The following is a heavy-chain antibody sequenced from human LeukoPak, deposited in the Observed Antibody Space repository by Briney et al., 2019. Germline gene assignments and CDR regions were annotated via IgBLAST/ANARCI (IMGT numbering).Heavy chain of an antibody. V-gene: IGHV4-59*01. J-gene: IGHJ4*02. Sequence: PSETLSLTCTVSGGSISSYYWSWIRQPPGKGLEWIGYIYYSGSTNYNPSLKSRVTISVDTSKNQFSLKLSSVTAADTAVYYCARGTTTYYDILTGPPTSYYFDYWGQGTLVTVSS. CDR3: ARGTTTYYDILTGPPTSYYFDY. CDR2: IYYSGST. D-gene: IGHD3-9*01. CDR1: GGSISSYY.